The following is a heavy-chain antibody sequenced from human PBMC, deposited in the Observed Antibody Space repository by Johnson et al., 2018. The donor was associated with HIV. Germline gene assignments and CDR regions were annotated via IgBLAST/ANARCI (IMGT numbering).Heavy chain of an antibody. D-gene: IGHD1-26*01. J-gene: IGHJ3*02. Sequence: QVQLVESGGGVVQPGRSLRLSCTASGFTFSSYGMHWVRQAPGKGLDWVAVIWYDGSNKYYADSVKGRLTISRDNSKNTLYLQMNSLRAEDTAVYYCAKDLFTEREDDVFDIWGQGTMVTVSS. CDR2: IWYDGSNK. CDR3: AKDLFTEREDDVFDI. CDR1: GFTFSSYG. V-gene: IGHV3-33*06.